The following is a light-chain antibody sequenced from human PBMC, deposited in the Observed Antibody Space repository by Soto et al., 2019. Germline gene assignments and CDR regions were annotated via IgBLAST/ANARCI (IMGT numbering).Light chain of an antibody. CDR2: WAS. Sequence: DIVMTQSPDSLAVSLGERATINCKSSQSVLYSSNNKNYLAWYQQKPGQPPKLLIYWASTREYGVPDRFSGRWSGTDFTLTISSLQAEDVAVYYCQQYYSTPSFGGGTKVEIK. V-gene: IGKV4-1*01. CDR1: QSVLYSSNNKNY. J-gene: IGKJ4*01. CDR3: QQYYSTPS.